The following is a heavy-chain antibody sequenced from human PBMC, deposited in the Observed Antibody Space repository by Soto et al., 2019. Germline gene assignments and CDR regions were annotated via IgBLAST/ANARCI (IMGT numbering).Heavy chain of an antibody. CDR2: LYDVDGS. CDR3: ATWHEREHAYDV. CDR1: GLTISGEKY. D-gene: IGHD1-1*01. V-gene: IGHV3-53*01. J-gene: IGHJ3*01. Sequence: DVQLVESGGGLIQPGESLRLSCAAFGLTISGEKYVAWVRHAPGKGTEWVSGLYDVDGSFYADSVRGRFTTSRDSCKNIVYLKMNDLRPDDTAVYYCATWHEREHAYDVWGQGTTVSVSS.